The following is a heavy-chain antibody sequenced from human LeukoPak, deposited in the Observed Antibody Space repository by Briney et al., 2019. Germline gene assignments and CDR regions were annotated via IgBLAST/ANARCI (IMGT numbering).Heavy chain of an antibody. CDR3: VRIIVVVPAAVEWFDP. V-gene: IGHV4-4*07. D-gene: IGHD2-2*01. J-gene: IGHJ5*02. Sequence: PSETLSLTCTVSGGSISSYYWSWIRQPAGKGLEWIGRIYTSGSTNYNPSLKSRVTMLVDTSKNQFSLKLSSVTAADTAVYYCVRIIVVVPAAVEWFDPWGQGTLVTVSS. CDR1: GGSISSYY. CDR2: IYTSGST.